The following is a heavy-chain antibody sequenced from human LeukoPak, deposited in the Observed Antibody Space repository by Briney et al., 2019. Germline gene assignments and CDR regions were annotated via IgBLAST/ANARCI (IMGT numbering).Heavy chain of an antibody. D-gene: IGHD3-10*01. CDR1: GYTFTNYG. V-gene: IGHV1-18*01. CDR3: ARRVRYYYGSGSYYEYYFDY. CDR2: ISTYTGNT. Sequence: GASVKVSCKASGYTFTNYGISWVRQAPGQGLEWMGWISTYTGNTNYAQKLQGRVTMTTDTSTSTAYMELRSLRSDDTAVYYCARRVRYYYGSGSYYEYYFDYWGQGALVTVSS. J-gene: IGHJ4*02.